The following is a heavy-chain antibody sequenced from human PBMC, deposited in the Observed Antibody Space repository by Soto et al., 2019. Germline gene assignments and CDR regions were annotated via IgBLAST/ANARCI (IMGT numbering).Heavy chain of an antibody. V-gene: IGHV3-7*03. D-gene: IGHD3-10*01. J-gene: IGHJ6*02. CDR3: AKGLLIMVRKVIIPPQYYYGMDV. CDR2: IKQDGSEK. Sequence: GGSLRLSCAASGFTFSSYWMSWVRQAPGKGLEWVANIKQDGSEKYYVDSVKGRFTISRDNAKNTLYLQMNSLRAEDTAVYYCAKGLLIMVRKVIIPPQYYYGMDVWGQGTTVTVSS. CDR1: GFTFSSYW.